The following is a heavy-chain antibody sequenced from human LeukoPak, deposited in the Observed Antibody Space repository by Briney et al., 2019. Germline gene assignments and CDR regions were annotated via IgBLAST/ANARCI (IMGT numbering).Heavy chain of an antibody. J-gene: IGHJ4*02. CDR1: GGTFSSYA. CDR3: ASSVAGTSDYFDY. D-gene: IGHD6-19*01. Sequence: ASVKVSCKASGGTFSSYAISWVRQAPGQGLEWMGGIIPIFGTANYAQKFQGRVTITADESTSTAYMELSSLRSEDTAVYYCASSVAGTSDYFDYWGQGTLVTVS. V-gene: IGHV1-69*13. CDR2: IIPIFGTA.